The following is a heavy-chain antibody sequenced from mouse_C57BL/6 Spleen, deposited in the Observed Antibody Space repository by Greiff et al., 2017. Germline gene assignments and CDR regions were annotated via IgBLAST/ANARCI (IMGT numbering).Heavy chain of an antibody. Sequence: EVMLVESGGGLVKPGGSLKLSCAASGFTFSDYGMHWVREAPEKGLEWVAYISSGSSTIYYADTAKGRFTISRDNAKNTLFLQMTSLRSEDTAVYYCARPVGYYYAMDYWGQGTSVTVSS. J-gene: IGHJ4*01. V-gene: IGHV5-17*01. CDR1: GFTFSDYG. CDR2: ISSGSSTI. CDR3: ARPVGYYYAMDY.